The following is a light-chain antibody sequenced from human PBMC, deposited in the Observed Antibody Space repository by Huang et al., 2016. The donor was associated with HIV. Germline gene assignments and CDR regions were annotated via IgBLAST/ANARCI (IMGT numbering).Light chain of an antibody. CDR1: QSISSW. J-gene: IGKJ2*01. V-gene: IGKV1-5*03. CDR2: KAS. CDR3: QQYNSYPYT. Sequence: DIQMTQSPSTLSASVRDRVTITCLATQSISSWLAWYQQKPGKAPKLLIYKASSLESGVPSRFSGSGSGTEFTLTISSLQPDDSATYYCQQYNSYPYTFGQGTKLEIK.